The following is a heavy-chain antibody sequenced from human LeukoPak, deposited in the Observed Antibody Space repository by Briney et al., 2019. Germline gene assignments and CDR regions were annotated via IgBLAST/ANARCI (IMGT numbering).Heavy chain of an antibody. V-gene: IGHV4-34*01. J-gene: IGHJ4*02. Sequence: SETLSLTCAVYGGSFSGYYWSWIRQPPGKGLEWIGEINHSGSTNYNPSLKSRVTISVDTSKNQFSLKLSSVTAADTAVYYCARGYSSSSSSWGQGTLVTVSS. CDR2: INHSGST. CDR3: ARGYSSSSSS. CDR1: GGSFSGYY. D-gene: IGHD6-6*01.